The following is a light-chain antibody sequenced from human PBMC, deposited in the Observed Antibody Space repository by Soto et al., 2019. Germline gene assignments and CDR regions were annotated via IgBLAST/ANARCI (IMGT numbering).Light chain of an antibody. V-gene: IGLV1-47*01. J-gene: IGLJ2*01. CDR1: SSNIGNHY. Sequence: QSALTQPPSASETPGQRVTISCSGSSSNIGNHYVYWYQQLPGTAPKLLIYKNDQRPSGVPDRFSGSKSGTSASLAISGLRSEDEADYYCAAWDDSLSGRVFGGGTKLTVL. CDR3: AAWDDSLSGRV. CDR2: KND.